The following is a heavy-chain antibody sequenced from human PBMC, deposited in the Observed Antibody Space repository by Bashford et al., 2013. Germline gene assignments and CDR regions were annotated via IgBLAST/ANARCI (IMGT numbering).Heavy chain of an antibody. D-gene: IGHD1-26*01. CDR2: INPNPNSGAT. V-gene: IGHV1-2*02. CDR1: GYTFSDYY. J-gene: IGHJ3*01. Sequence: ASVKVSCKASGYTFSDYYLHWVRQAPGQGLEWMGWINPNPNSGATKYAEMFQGRVTMTRDTSISTAYMELSSLRSDDTAVYFCARDGPVVGVWNAFDVWGQGTVGHRLL. CDR3: ARDGPVVGVWNAFDV.